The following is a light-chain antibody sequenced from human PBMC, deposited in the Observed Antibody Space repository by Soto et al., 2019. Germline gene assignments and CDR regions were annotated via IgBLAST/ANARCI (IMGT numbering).Light chain of an antibody. CDR1: SGHSSYA. CDR3: QTWGTGPYVV. Sequence: QAVVTQSPSASASLGASVKLTCTLSSGHSSYAIAWHQQQPEKGPRYLMKLNSDGSHSKGDGIPDRFSGSSSGAERYLTISSLQSEDEADYYCQTWGTGPYVVFGGGTKRTVL. V-gene: IGLV4-69*01. J-gene: IGLJ2*01. CDR2: LNSDGSH.